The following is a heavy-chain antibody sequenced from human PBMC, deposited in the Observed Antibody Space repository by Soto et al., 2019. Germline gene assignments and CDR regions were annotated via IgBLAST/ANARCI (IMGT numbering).Heavy chain of an antibody. V-gene: IGHV3-73*02. CDR1: GFTFSGSA. J-gene: IGHJ6*02. D-gene: IGHD1-1*01. CDR3: TRREVLDDGMDV. Sequence: EVQLVESGGGLVQAGGSLKLSCAASGFTFSGSAMHWVRQASGKGLEWVGRIRSKVNSYATAYAASVKGRFTISRDDSKKTAYLQMNSLKTEDTAVYYCTRREVLDDGMDVWGQGTTVTVSS. CDR2: IRSKVNSYAT.